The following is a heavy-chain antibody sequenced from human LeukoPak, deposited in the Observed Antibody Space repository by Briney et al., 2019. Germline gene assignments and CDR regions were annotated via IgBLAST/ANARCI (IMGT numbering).Heavy chain of an antibody. V-gene: IGHV4-34*01. CDR2: INHSGST. Sequence: SETLSLTCAVYGGSFSGYYWSWIRQPPGKGLEWIGEINHSGSTNYNPSLKSRVTISVDTSKNQFSLKLSSVTAADTAVYYCARTRRSGYYYGGGSWFDPWGQGTLVTVSS. D-gene: IGHD3-22*01. CDR3: ARTRRSGYYYGGGSWFDP. CDR1: GGSFSGYY. J-gene: IGHJ5*02.